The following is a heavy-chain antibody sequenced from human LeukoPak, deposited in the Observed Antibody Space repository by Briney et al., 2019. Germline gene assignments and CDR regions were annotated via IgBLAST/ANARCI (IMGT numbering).Heavy chain of an antibody. V-gene: IGHV3-33*01. CDR3: ARDLRRGAFDY. Sequence: GGTLRLSCAASGFTFSSYYMHWVRQPPGKGLEWVAVIWYDGSNKYYADSVKGRFTISRDNSKNTLYLQMDSLRAEDTAVYYCARDLRRGAFDYWGQGTLVTVSS. D-gene: IGHD3-10*01. CDR1: GFTFSSYY. CDR2: IWYDGSNK. J-gene: IGHJ4*02.